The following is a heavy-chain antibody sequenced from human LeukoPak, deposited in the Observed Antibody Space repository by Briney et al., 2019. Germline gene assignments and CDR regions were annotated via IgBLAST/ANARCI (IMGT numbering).Heavy chain of an antibody. CDR2: IKQDGTEK. CDR3: ARALGLADY. V-gene: IGHV3-7*01. Sequence: GGSLRLSCAASGFTFSSYAMSWVRQAPGKGLEWLAIIKQDGTEKHYKGSVEGRFTISRDNAKNSLYLQMNSLRAEDTAMYYCARALGLADYWGQGTLVTVSS. CDR1: GFTFSSYA. J-gene: IGHJ4*02.